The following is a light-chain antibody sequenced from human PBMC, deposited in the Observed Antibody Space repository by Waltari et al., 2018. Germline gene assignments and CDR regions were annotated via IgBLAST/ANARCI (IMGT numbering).Light chain of an antibody. J-gene: IGLJ1*01. CDR1: SSDVGPYNL. CDR2: EVT. Sequence: QSVLTQPPSVSGAPRQRVTISCSGSSSDVGPYNLVSWYQQHPGKVPKLMIYEVTERPSGVSNRFSASKSGNTASLTISGLQAEDEADYFCCSYAGSNTYVFGTGTKVIVL. V-gene: IGLV2-23*02. CDR3: CSYAGSNTYV.